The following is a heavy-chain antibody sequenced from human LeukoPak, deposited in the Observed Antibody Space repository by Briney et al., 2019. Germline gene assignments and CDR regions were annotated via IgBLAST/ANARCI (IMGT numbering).Heavy chain of an antibody. J-gene: IGHJ4*02. D-gene: IGHD5-18*01. CDR1: GFTFDDYA. CDR2: ISWNSGSI. Sequence: GRSLRLSCAASGFTFDDYAMHWVRQAPGRGLEWVSGISWNSGSIGYADSVKGRFTISRDNAKNSLYLQMNSLRAEDTAVYYCAREKTSWDGYSYANDYWGQGTLVTVSS. V-gene: IGHV3-9*01. CDR3: AREKTSWDGYSYANDY.